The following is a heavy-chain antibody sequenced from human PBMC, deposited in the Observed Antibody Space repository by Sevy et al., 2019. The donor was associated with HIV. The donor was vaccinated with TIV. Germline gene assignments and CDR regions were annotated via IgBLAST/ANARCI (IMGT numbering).Heavy chain of an antibody. Sequence: SETLSLTCTVSGGSITGLYWNWIRQPPGNGLEWIANIYYNGHINYNPSLKSRVTLSLDTSKNQFSLRLSSVTAADTAMYYCAGENAWGRGYSWGQGTLVTVSS. J-gene: IGHJ4*02. CDR3: AGENAWGRGYS. V-gene: IGHV4-59*08. CDR2: IYYNGHI. D-gene: IGHD1-26*01. CDR1: GGSITGLY.